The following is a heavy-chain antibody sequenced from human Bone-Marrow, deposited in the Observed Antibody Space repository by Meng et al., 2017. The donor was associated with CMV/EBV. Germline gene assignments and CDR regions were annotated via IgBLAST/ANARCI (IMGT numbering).Heavy chain of an antibody. CDR1: GYDFLNHG. Sequence: ASVKVSCKVSGYDFLNHGISWVRQTPGQGLEWMGWITTYNDNRNYGEKFQDRLSLTTDTSTSTAYMELRSLTSDDTAVYYCARRLPNVEGATTFDYWGQRTLVTVSS. CDR3: ARRLPNVEGATTFDY. CDR2: ITTYNDNR. V-gene: IGHV1-18*01. D-gene: IGHD2-8*01. J-gene: IGHJ4*02.